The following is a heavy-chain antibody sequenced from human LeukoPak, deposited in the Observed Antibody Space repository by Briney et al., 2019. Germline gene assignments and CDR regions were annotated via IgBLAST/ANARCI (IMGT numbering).Heavy chain of an antibody. V-gene: IGHV3-13*01. CDR3: ARAGRDYDFWSGYPGTYYYYGMDV. CDR2: IGTAGDT. J-gene: IGHJ6*02. Sequence: GGSLRLSCAASGFTFSSYDMHWVRQATGKGLEWVSAIGTAGDTYYPGSVKGRFTISRESAKNSLYLQMNSLRAGDTAVYYCARAGRDYDFWSGYPGTYYYYGMDVWGQGTTVTVSS. D-gene: IGHD3-3*01. CDR1: GFTFSSYD.